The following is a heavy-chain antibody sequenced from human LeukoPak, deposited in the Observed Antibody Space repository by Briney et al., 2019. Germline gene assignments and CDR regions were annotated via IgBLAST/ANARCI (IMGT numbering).Heavy chain of an antibody. Sequence: SETLSLTCTVSGGSISSSSYYWGWIRQPPGKGLEWIGSIYYSGSTYYNPSLKSRVTISVDTSKNQFSLKLSSVTAADTAVYYCARESTYYYDSSGYPEYFQHWGQGTLVTVSS. CDR3: ARESTYYYDSSGYPEYFQH. CDR2: IYYSGST. D-gene: IGHD3-22*01. V-gene: IGHV4-39*07. J-gene: IGHJ1*01. CDR1: GGSISSSSYY.